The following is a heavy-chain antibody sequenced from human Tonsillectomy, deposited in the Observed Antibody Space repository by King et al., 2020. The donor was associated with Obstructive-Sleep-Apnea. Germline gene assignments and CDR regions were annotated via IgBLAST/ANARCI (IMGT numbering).Heavy chain of an antibody. J-gene: IGHJ1*01. CDR2: IWDDGSNK. D-gene: IGHD3-10*01. V-gene: IGHV3-33*01. Sequence: QVQLVESGGGVVQPGMSLILCCAASGFTFRTYGMDCVRQAPVKGLDCVALIWDDGSNKYYAYSVKDRFTISRDNSKNTLYLQMNSLRAEDTAVYYCAGGHYGSGSYYFQHWGQGTLVTVSS. CDR1: GFTFRTYG. CDR3: AGGHYGSGSYYFQH.